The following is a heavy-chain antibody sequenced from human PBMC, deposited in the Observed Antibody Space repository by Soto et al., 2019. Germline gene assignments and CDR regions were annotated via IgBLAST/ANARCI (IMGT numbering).Heavy chain of an antibody. Sequence: EVRLVESGGDLVQPGGSLRLSCATSGFNFSTYWLHWVRQVPGKGVVWVSRINSDGTITDYADSVKGRFTISRDNAKKTLYLDMNSLRADDTAVYYCAGGRTVATPYHYYYGMDVWGQGTTVTVSS. CDR1: GFNFSTYW. CDR3: AGGRTVATPYHYYYGMDV. CDR2: INSDGTIT. D-gene: IGHD4-4*01. J-gene: IGHJ6*02. V-gene: IGHV3-74*01.